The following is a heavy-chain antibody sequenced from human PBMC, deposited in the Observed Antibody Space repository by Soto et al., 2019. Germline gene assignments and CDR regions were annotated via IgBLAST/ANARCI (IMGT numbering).Heavy chain of an antibody. Sequence: EVQLVQSGAEVKKPGESLKISCKGSGYSFTSYWIGWVRQMPRKGLEWMGIIYPGDSDTRYSPSFQGQVTISADKSISTAYLQWSSLKASDTAMYYCARRGRYCSSTTCYADYWGQGTLVTVSS. J-gene: IGHJ4*02. CDR1: GYSFTSYW. CDR2: IYPGDSDT. D-gene: IGHD2-2*01. V-gene: IGHV5-51*03. CDR3: ARRGRYCSSTTCYADY.